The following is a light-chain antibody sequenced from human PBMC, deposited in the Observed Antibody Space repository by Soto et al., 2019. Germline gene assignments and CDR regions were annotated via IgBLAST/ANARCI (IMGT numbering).Light chain of an antibody. CDR1: SSDVGGYNY. CDR2: DVS. V-gene: IGLV2-14*01. CDR3: SSYTSSSTLVV. Sequence: QSVLTQPASVCGSPGQSITISRTGTSSDVGGYNYVSWYQQHPGKAPKLMIYDVSNRPSGVSNRFSGSKSGNRASLTISGLQAGDEADYYCSSYTSSSTLVVFGGGTKLTVL. J-gene: IGLJ2*01.